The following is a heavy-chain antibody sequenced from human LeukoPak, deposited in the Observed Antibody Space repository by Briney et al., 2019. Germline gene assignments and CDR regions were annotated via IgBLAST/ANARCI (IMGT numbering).Heavy chain of an antibody. D-gene: IGHD5-18*01. Sequence: PGGSLRLSCAASGFTFSSYEMNWVRQAPGKGLEWVSYISSSGSTIYYADSVKGRFTISRDNAKNSLYLQMNSLRAGDTAVYYCARGGLDTAMGSMTFGYWGQGTLVTVSS. J-gene: IGHJ4*02. V-gene: IGHV3-48*03. CDR1: GFTFSSYE. CDR3: ARGGLDTAMGSMTFGY. CDR2: ISSSGSTI.